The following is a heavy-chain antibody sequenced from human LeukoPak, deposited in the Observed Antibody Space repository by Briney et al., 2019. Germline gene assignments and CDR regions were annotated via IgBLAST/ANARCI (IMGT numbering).Heavy chain of an antibody. CDR1: GFTFSSYA. D-gene: IGHD5-12*01. V-gene: IGHV3-23*01. CDR2: ISGSGGST. Sequence: GGSLRLSCAASGFTFSSYAMSWVRQAPGKGLEWVSAISGSGGSTYYVDSVKGRFTISRDNSKNTLYLQMSSLRAEDTAVYDCAKAFQDIVATAFFDYWGQGTLITVSS. J-gene: IGHJ4*02. CDR3: AKAFQDIVATAFFDY.